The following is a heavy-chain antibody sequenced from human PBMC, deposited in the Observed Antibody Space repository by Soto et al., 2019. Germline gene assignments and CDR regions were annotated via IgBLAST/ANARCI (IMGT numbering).Heavy chain of an antibody. CDR1: GYTFTSYG. CDR2: ISAYNGNT. D-gene: IGHD4-17*01. Sequence: ASVKVSYKASGYTFTSYGISWVRQAPGQGLEWMGWISAYNGNTNYAQKLQGRVTMTTDTSTSTAYMELRSLRSDGTAVYYCARDRLWDYGDYGIDYWRQRTLVTVSS. CDR3: ARDRLWDYGDYGIDY. V-gene: IGHV1-18*01. J-gene: IGHJ4*02.